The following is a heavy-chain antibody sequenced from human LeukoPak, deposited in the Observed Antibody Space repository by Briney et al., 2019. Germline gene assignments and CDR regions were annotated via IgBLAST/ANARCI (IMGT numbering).Heavy chain of an antibody. CDR3: ARDGGLTRGWWFDP. J-gene: IGHJ5*02. Sequence: GGSLRLSCAASGFIFSDYEMNWVRQAPGKGLEWVSYISSSGSTIYYADSVKGRFTISRDNAKNSLYLQMNSLRAEDTAVYYCARDGGLTRGWWFDPWGQGTLVTVSS. CDR1: GFIFSDYE. D-gene: IGHD3-16*01. CDR2: ISSSGSTI. V-gene: IGHV3-48*03.